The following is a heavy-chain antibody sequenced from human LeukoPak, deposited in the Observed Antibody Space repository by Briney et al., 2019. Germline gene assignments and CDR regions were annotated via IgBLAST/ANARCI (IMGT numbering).Heavy chain of an antibody. D-gene: IGHD3-16*02. CDR3: AKVHYDYVWGSYRPNWFDP. V-gene: IGHV4-34*01. J-gene: IGHJ5*02. CDR2: VNHSGST. CDR1: GGSFSGYY. Sequence: SETLSLTCAVYGGSFSGYYWSWIRQPPGKGLEWIGEVNHSGSTNYNPSLKSRVTISVDTSKNQFSLKLSSVTAADTAVYYCAKVHYDYVWGSYRPNWFDPWGQGTLVTVSS.